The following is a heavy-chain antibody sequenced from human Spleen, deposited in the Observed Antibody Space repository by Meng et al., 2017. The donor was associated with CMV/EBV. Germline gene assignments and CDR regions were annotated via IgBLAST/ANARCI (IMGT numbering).Heavy chain of an antibody. V-gene: IGHV4-34*01. CDR1: GGSFSGYY. J-gene: IGHJ6*02. CDR3: ARVGSLQYYYYYYGMDV. Sequence: ESLKISCAVYGGSFSGYYWSWIRQPPGKGLEWIGEINHSGSTNYNPSLKSRVTISVDTSKNQFSLKLSSVTAADTAVYYCARVGSLQYYYYYYGMDVWGQGTTVTVSS. CDR2: INHSGST. D-gene: IGHD2-15*01.